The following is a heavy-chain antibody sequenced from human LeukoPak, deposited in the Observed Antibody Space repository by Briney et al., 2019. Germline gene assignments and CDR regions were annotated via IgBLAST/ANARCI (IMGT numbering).Heavy chain of an antibody. CDR1: GGSISSYY. CDR3: ARRAWSYDILTGYSKDPDNWFDP. V-gene: IGHV4-59*01. CDR2: IYYSGST. Sequence: SETLSLTCTVSGGSISSYYWSWILQPPGKTLEWIGYIYYSGSTNYNPSLKSRVTMSVDTSKNQFSLRLSSVTAADTAVYYCARRAWSYDILTGYSKDPDNWFDPWGQGTLVTVSS. J-gene: IGHJ5*02. D-gene: IGHD3-9*01.